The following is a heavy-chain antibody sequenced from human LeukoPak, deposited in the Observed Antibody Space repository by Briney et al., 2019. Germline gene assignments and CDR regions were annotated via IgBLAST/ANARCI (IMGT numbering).Heavy chain of an antibody. V-gene: IGHV3-74*03. J-gene: IGHJ4*02. Sequence: GGSLRLSCEASGLTFSREWMHWVRQAPGKGLVWVSRINNDGSGTTYADSVKGRFTISRDNAKNTLYLQMNSLRAEDTAVYYCAKHIRRSGWYDRADYWGQGTLVTVSS. CDR3: AKHIRRSGWYDRADY. CDR1: GLTFSREW. CDR2: INNDGSGT. D-gene: IGHD6-19*01.